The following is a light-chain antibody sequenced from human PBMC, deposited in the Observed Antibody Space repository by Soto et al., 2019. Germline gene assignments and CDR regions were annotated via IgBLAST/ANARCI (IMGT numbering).Light chain of an antibody. CDR1: SRDVGGYNY. V-gene: IGLV2-14*01. CDR3: SSYAGSRTYV. CDR2: EVS. J-gene: IGLJ1*01. Sequence: QSALTQPASVSGSPGQSITISCTGTSRDVGGYNYVSWHQQHPGKAPKVIITEVSNRPSGVSNRFSGSRSGNTASLTISGLLAEDEADYYCSSYAGSRTYVFGTGTKVTVL.